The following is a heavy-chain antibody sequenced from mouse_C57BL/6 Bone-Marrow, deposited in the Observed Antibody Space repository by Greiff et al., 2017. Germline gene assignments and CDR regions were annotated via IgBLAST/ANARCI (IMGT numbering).Heavy chain of an antibody. CDR3: TIDLLWLRRFAY. CDR2: IDPENGDT. V-gene: IGHV14-4*01. J-gene: IGHJ3*01. Sequence: VQLQQSGAELVRPGASVKLSCTASGFNIKDDYMHWVKQRPEQGLAWIGWIDPENGDTEYASKFQGKATITADTSSNTAYLQLSSLTSEDTAVYYCTIDLLWLRRFAYWGQGTLVTVSA. CDR1: GFNIKDDY. D-gene: IGHD2-2*01.